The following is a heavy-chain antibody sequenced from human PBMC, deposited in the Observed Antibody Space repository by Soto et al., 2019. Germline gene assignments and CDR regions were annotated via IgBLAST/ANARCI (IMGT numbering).Heavy chain of an antibody. CDR1: GGSFSGYY. V-gene: IGHV4-34*01. CDR3: ARARVKYYDILGWFDP. CDR2: INHSGST. J-gene: IGHJ5*02. D-gene: IGHD3-9*01. Sequence: SETLSLTCAVYGGSFSGYYWSWIRQPPGKGLEWIGEINHSGSTNYNPSLKSRVTISVDTSKNQFSLKLSSVTAADTAVYYCARARVKYYDILGWFDPWGQGTLVTVSS.